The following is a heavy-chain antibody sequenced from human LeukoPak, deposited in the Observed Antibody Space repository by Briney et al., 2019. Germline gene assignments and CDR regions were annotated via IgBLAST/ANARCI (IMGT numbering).Heavy chain of an antibody. CDR3: ARDQHYYVAMDV. CDR1: GYTFSAYA. CDR2: IGSDNKP. Sequence: GSLRLSCEASGYTFSAYAMTWIRQAPGKGLEWVSSIGSDNKPHYSESVKGRFAISRDNSKNILFLHLNSLRAEDTALYYCARDQHYYVAMDVWGQGTTVTVSS. V-gene: IGHV3-23*01. J-gene: IGHJ6*02. D-gene: IGHD3-10*02.